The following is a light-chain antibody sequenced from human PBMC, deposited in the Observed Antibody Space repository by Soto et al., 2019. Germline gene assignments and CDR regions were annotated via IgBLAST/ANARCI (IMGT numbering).Light chain of an antibody. V-gene: IGLV1-51*02. J-gene: IGLJ3*02. CDR3: GTWDGSMSDWV. CDR2: EKN. CDR1: SSNIGNDY. Sequence: QSVLTQPPSASAAPGQKVTISCSGSSSNIGNDYVSWCQQHPATAPQHLIYEKNKRPSGIPDRFSCSKSGTTATLGITCGQHGDEAAYYCGTWDGSMSDWVFGGGTKLTVL.